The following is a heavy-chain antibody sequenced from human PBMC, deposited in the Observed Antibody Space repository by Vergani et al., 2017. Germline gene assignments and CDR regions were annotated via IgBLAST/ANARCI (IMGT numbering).Heavy chain of an antibody. CDR2: ISGSGGST. D-gene: IGHD3-22*01. CDR1: GFTFSSYA. J-gene: IGHJ3*02. CDR3: AKWRSMIVVVDDAFDI. Sequence: EVQLVESGGGLVQPGRSLRLSCAASGFTFSSYAMSWVRQAPGKGLEWVSAISGSGGSTYYADSVKGRFTISRDNSKNTLYLQMNSLRAEDTAVYYWAKWRSMIVVVDDAFDIWGQGTMVTVSS. V-gene: IGHV3-23*04.